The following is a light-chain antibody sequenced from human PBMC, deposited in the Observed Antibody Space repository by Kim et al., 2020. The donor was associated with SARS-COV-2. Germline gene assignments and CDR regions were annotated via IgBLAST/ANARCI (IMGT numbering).Light chain of an antibody. V-gene: IGLV3-19*01. J-gene: IGLJ2*01. CDR2: GKN. CDR3: KSRDSSGNHLV. CDR1: SLRTYY. Sequence: WGQTVTITCQGDSLRTYYATWYQQKPGQAPVLVIYGKNNRPSGIPDRFSGSSSRNTASLTITRAQAEDEADYYCKSRDSSGNHLVFGGGTQLTVL.